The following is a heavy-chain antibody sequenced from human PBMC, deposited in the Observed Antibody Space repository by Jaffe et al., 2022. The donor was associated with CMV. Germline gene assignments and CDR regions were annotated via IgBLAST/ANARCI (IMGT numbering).Heavy chain of an antibody. D-gene: IGHD4-17*01. CDR1: GFTFSSYS. Sequence: EVQLVESGGGLVKPGGSLRLSCAASGFTFSSYSMNWVRQAPGKGLEWVSSISSSSSYIYYADSVKGRFTISRDNAKNSLYLQMNSLRAEDTAVYYCAREKNDYGGNSASSPPDPWGYWGQGTLVTVSS. J-gene: IGHJ4*02. CDR2: ISSSSSYI. V-gene: IGHV3-21*01. CDR3: AREKNDYGGNSASSPPDPWGY.